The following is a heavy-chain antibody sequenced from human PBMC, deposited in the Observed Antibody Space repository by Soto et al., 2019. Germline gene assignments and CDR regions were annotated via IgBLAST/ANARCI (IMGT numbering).Heavy chain of an antibody. Sequence: ASVNVSCKSSGDTFKNFIISWVRQAPGQGLEWMGGIIPLFGTTDFAQRFQGRLTITTDESTTTAYMELSRLRSEDTATYYCAAELGFGKLSVVWGQGTTVTV. V-gene: IGHV1-69*05. CDR1: GDTFKNFI. CDR2: IIPLFGTT. CDR3: AAELGFGKLSVV. J-gene: IGHJ6*02. D-gene: IGHD3-10*01.